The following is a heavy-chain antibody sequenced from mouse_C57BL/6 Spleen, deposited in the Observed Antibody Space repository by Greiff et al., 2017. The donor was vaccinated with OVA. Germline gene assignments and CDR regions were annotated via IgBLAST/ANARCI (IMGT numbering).Heavy chain of an antibody. D-gene: IGHD1-1*01. CDR1: GYAFSSSW. CDR3: ARVLRD. V-gene: IGHV1-82*01. J-gene: IGHJ2*01. CDR2: IYPGDGDT. Sequence: VQGVESGPELVEPGASVKLSCKASGYAFSSSWMNWVKQRPGKGLEWIGRIYPGDGDTNYNGKFKGKATLTADKSSSTAYMQLSSLTSEDSAVYFCARVLRDWGQGTTLTVAS.